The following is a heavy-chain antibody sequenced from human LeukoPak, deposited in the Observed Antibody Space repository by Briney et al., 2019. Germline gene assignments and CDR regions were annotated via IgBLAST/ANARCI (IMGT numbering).Heavy chain of an antibody. J-gene: IGHJ4*02. Sequence: GGSLRLSCAASGFTFSSYAMNWVRQAPGKGLEWVSAISGSGDTTYYADSVKGRFTISRDNPKNMVFLQMNSLRAEDTATYYCAKGQTLATRGIDYWGQGALVTVSS. CDR1: GFTFSSYA. V-gene: IGHV3-23*01. CDR3: AKGQTLATRGIDY. CDR2: ISGSGDTT. D-gene: IGHD6-6*01.